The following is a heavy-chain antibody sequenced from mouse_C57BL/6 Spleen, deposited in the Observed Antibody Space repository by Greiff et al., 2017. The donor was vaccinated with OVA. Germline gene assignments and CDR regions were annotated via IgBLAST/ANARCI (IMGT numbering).Heavy chain of an antibody. CDR3: ARERGGDNYAMDY. CDR2: IHPNSGST. V-gene: IGHV1-64*01. CDR1: GYTFTSYW. Sequence: QVQLQQPGAELVKPGASVKLSCKASGYTFTSYWMHWVKQRPGQGLEWIGMIHPNSGSTNYNEKFKSKATLTVDKSSSTAYMQLSSLTSEDSAVYYWARERGGDNYAMDYWGQGTSVTVSS. J-gene: IGHJ4*01.